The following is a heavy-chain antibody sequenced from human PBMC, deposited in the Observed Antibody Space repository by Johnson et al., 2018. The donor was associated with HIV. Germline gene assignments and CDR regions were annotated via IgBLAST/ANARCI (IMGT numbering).Heavy chain of an antibody. J-gene: IGHJ3*02. Sequence: VQLVESGGVVVQPGGSLGLSCAASGFTFSSYAVSWVRQAPGKGLEWVSVITHNGGSAYYADSVKGRFTISRDNSKNTLYLQINSLKAEDTAVYYCATHLNDYGDTLTDDAFDIWGQGTLLTVSS. D-gene: IGHD4-17*01. CDR1: GFTFSSYA. CDR2: ITHNGGSA. V-gene: IGHV3-23*04. CDR3: ATHLNDYGDTLTDDAFDI.